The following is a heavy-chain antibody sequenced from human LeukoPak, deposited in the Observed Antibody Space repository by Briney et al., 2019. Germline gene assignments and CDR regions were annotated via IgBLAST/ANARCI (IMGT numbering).Heavy chain of an antibody. CDR1: GFTFSSYS. Sequence: PGGSLRLSCAPSGFTFSSYSMNWVRQAPGKGLEWVSYIGSSSSTIYYADSVKGRFTISRDNAKNSLYLQMNSLRAEDTAVYYCARDHSSWEVPSDYWGQGTLVTVSS. CDR2: IGSSSSTI. J-gene: IGHJ4*02. V-gene: IGHV3-48*01. D-gene: IGHD6-13*01. CDR3: ARDHSSWEVPSDY.